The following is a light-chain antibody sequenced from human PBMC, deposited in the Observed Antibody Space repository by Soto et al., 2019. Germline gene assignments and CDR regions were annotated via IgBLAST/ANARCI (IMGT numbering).Light chain of an antibody. CDR3: QQYGSSPYT. V-gene: IGKV3-20*01. CDR1: QSVSSSF. CDR2: GAS. Sequence: EIVLTQSPGTLSVSPGQRVTLSCRASQSVSSSFLAWYQQKRGQALRLLIYGASSRVTGIPDRFSGSESGTDFTLTISRLEPEDFAVYYCQQYGSSPYTFGQGTKLEIK. J-gene: IGKJ2*01.